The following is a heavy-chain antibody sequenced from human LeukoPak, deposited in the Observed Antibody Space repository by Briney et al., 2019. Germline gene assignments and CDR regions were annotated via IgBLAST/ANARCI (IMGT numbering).Heavy chain of an antibody. CDR1: GGSFSGYY. J-gene: IGHJ5*02. CDR2: INHSGST. D-gene: IGHD6-6*01. V-gene: IGHV4-34*01. CDR3: ARWGDRKAARLNWFDP. Sequence: SETLSLTCAVYGGSFSGYYWSWIRQPPGKGLEWIGEINHSGSTNYNPSLKSRVTISVDTSKNQFSLKLSSVTAADTAVYYCARWGDRKAARLNWFDPWGQGTLVTVSS.